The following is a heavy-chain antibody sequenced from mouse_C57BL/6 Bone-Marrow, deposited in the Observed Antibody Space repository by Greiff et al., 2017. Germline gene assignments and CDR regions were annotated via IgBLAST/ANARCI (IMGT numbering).Heavy chain of an antibody. CDR2: ILPGSGST. V-gene: IGHV1-9*01. J-gene: IGHJ3*01. CDR3: ARSRGGFAY. Sequence: VQLQQSGAELMKPGASVKLSCKATGYTFTGYWIEWVKQRPGHGLEWIGEILPGSGSTNYNEKFKGKATLTADKSSSTAYMQLSSLTSEDSAVYFCARSRGGFAYWGQGTLVTVSA. CDR1: GYTFTGYW.